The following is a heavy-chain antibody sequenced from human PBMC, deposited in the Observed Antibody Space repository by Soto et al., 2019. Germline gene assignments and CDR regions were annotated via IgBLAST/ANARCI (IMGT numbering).Heavy chain of an antibody. CDR1: GGSFSGYY. J-gene: IGHJ5*02. V-gene: IGHV4-34*01. Sequence: PSETLSLTCAVYGGSFSGYYWSWIRQPPGKGLEWIGEINHSGSTNYNPSLKRRVTISVDTSKNQFSLTLSSVTAADTAVYYCARGPQNSDDCSGGSCYPNWFDPWGQGTLVTVSS. D-gene: IGHD2-15*01. CDR2: INHSGST. CDR3: ARGPQNSDDCSGGSCYPNWFDP.